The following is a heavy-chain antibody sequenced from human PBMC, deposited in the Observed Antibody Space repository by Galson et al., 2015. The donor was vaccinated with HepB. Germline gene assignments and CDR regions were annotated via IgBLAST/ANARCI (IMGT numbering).Heavy chain of an antibody. Sequence: SLRLSCAASGFTFSSYSVNWVRQAPGKGLEWVSYISSRSSTIYYADSVKGRFTISRDNAKNSLYLQMNSLRDEDTAVYYCAGEREYSSSWYDISLDAFDIWGQGTMVTVSS. J-gene: IGHJ3*02. CDR3: AGEREYSSSWYDISLDAFDI. CDR1: GFTFSSYS. D-gene: IGHD6-13*01. CDR2: ISSRSSTI. V-gene: IGHV3-48*02.